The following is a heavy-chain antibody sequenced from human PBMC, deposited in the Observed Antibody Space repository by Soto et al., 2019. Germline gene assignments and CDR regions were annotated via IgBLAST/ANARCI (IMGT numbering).Heavy chain of an antibody. D-gene: IGHD6-19*01. V-gene: IGHV3-9*01. Sequence: GGSLRLSCAASGFTFDDYAMHWVRQAPGKGLEWVSGISWNSGSIGYADSVKGRFTISRDNAKNSLYLQMNSPRAEDTALYYCAKGRIAVAGGAFDIWGQGTMVTVSS. CDR3: AKGRIAVAGGAFDI. J-gene: IGHJ3*02. CDR1: GFTFDDYA. CDR2: ISWNSGSI.